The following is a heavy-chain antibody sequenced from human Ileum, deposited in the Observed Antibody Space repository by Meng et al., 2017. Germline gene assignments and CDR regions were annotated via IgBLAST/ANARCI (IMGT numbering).Heavy chain of an antibody. J-gene: IGHJ5*02. Sequence: QGARRVPDPGWRSPSETLSLTCPVSGGSVSSDNSYWSWIRPTPGKGLEWIGYVYNTGNTNSNPSLRSRLTMSVDTSNSQFSLKLTSVTAADTAVYYCARGGGGGWPNWFDPWGQGTLVTVSS. CDR1: GGSVSSDNSY. D-gene: IGHD6-19*01. V-gene: IGHV4-61*01. CDR2: VYNTGNT. CDR3: ARGGGGGWPNWFDP.